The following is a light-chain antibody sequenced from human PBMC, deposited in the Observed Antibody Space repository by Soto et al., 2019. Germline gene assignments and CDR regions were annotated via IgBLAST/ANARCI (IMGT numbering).Light chain of an antibody. CDR2: LNSDGSH. CDR1: SGHSSYA. Sequence: QSVLTQSPSASASLGASVKLTCTLSSGHSSYAIAWHQQQPEKGPRYLMKLNSDGSHSKGDGVPDRFSGSSSGAERYLIISSLQSEDEADYYCQTWGTGFHGVFGGGTSSPS. CDR3: QTWGTGFHGV. J-gene: IGLJ3*02. V-gene: IGLV4-69*01.